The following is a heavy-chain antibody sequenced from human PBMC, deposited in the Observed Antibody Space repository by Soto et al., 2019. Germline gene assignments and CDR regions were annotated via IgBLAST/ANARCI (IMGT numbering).Heavy chain of an antibody. D-gene: IGHD3-10*01. CDR3: AKDGSGIPLDV. J-gene: IGHJ6*02. V-gene: IGHV3-23*01. CDR1: GFTFSNFV. Sequence: GGSLRLSCAASGFTFSNFVMNWVRQAPGQRLEWVSTISGSDGATYYADSVKGRFTISRDNSKNTLYLQMNSLRGEDTAIYYCAKDGSGIPLDVWGQGTTVTVSS. CDR2: ISGSDGAT.